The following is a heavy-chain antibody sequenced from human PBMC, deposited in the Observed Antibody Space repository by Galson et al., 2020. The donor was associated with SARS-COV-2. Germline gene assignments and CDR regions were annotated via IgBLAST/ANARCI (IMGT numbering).Heavy chain of an antibody. D-gene: IGHD2-15*01. CDR1: GFIFSDYY. Sequence: GGSRRLSGAASGFIFSDYYFSWIRQAPGKGRDWISYISSGGTTIYYADSVKGRLPISRDTARNSLYLHMNSLSAEDTALYYCARDKDDDNAATDFALWGHGTLVPVSS. V-gene: IGHV3-11*01. CDR2: ISSGGTTI. CDR3: ARDKDDDNAATDFAL. J-gene: IGHJ2*01.